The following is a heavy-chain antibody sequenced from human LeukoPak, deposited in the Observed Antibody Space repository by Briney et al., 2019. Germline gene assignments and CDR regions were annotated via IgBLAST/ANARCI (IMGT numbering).Heavy chain of an antibody. CDR3: ARQWMVSPLFDY. J-gene: IGHJ4*02. D-gene: IGHD6-19*01. Sequence: SETLSLTCPLYGGSLSGYYWGWIRQPPGKGLEWIGEINHSGSTNYNPSLKSRVTISVDTSKNQLSLKLSSMTAADTAVYYCARQWMVSPLFDYWGQGTLVTVSS. V-gene: IGHV4-34*01. CDR2: INHSGST. CDR1: GGSLSGYY.